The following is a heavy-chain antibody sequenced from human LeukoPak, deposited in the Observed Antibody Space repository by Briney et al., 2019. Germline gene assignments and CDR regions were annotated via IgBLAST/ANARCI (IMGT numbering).Heavy chain of an antibody. Sequence: GESLKISCRGSGYSFTSYWIGWVRQMPGKGLGGMGIIYPADSNTRFSPSSQGQVSISADKSVSAAYLQWSSLKASGTAMYYCARRYRENTASDYWGQGTLVTVSS. D-gene: IGHD5-18*01. CDR1: GYSFTSYW. J-gene: IGHJ4*02. CDR3: ARRYRENTASDY. V-gene: IGHV5-51*01. CDR2: IYPADSNT.